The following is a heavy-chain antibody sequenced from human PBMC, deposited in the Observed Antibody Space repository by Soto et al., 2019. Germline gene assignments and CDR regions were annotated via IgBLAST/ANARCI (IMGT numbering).Heavy chain of an antibody. V-gene: IGHV1-3*01. J-gene: IGHJ4*02. CDR3: VRDVDILTGYSFDY. Sequence: GASVKVSCKASGYTFTGYAMHWVRQAPGQRLEWMGWINAGNGDTKYSQKFRGRVSIARDTSASTAYMELSSLRSEDTAVYYCVRDVDILTGYSFDYWGQGTLVTVSS. D-gene: IGHD3-9*01. CDR2: INAGNGDT. CDR1: GYTFTGYA.